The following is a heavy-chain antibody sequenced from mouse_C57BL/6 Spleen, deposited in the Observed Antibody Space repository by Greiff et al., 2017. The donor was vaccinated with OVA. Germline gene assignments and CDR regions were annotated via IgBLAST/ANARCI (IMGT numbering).Heavy chain of an antibody. CDR2: INPNNGGT. Sequence: EVQLQQSGPELVKPGASVKISCKASGYTFTDYYMNWVKQSHGKSLEWIGDINPNNGGTSYNQKFKGKATLTVDKSSSTAYMELRSLTSEDSAVYYCARGRFDYWGKGTTLTVSS. V-gene: IGHV1-26*01. J-gene: IGHJ2*01. CDR1: GYTFTDYY. CDR3: ARGRFDY.